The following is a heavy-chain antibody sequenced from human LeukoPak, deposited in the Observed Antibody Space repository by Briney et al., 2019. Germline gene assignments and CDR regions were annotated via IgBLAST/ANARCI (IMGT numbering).Heavy chain of an antibody. Sequence: ASVKVSCKASGYTFTGYYMHWVRQAPGQGLEWMGWINPNSGGTNYQGRVTMTRDTSISTAYMELSRLRSDDTAVYYCARASITIFGVVILGMDVWGKGTTVTVSS. CDR2: INPNSGGT. CDR1: GYTFTGYY. CDR3: ARASITIFGVVILGMDV. J-gene: IGHJ6*04. D-gene: IGHD3-3*01. V-gene: IGHV1-2*02.